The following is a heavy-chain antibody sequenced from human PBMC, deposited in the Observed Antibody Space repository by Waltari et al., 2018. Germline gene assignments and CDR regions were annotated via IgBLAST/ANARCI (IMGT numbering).Heavy chain of an antibody. V-gene: IGHV4-34*01. J-gene: IGHJ4*02. Sequence: QVQLQQWGAGLLKPSETLSLTCAVYGGSFSGYYWSWIRQPPGKGLEWIGEIKHSGSTNYNPSLKSRVTISVDTSKNQFSLKLSSVTAADTAVYYCARRRGGYTLGYWGQGTLVTVSS. CDR3: ARRRGGYTLGY. CDR1: GGSFSGYY. D-gene: IGHD6-13*01. CDR2: IKHSGST.